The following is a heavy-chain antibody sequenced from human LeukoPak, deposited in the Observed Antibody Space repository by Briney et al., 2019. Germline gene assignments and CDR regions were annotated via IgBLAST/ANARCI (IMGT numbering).Heavy chain of an antibody. V-gene: IGHV4-4*07. D-gene: IGHD4-23*01. Sequence: SETLSLTCTVSGGSISSYYWSWIRQPAGKGLEWIARIYTSGSTNYNPSLKSRVTMSVDTSKNQFSLKLSSVTAADTAVYYCARAALPEVDLYGGNGDDAFDIWGQGTMVTASS. CDR1: GGSISSYY. CDR3: ARAALPEVDLYGGNGDDAFDI. J-gene: IGHJ3*02. CDR2: IYTSGST.